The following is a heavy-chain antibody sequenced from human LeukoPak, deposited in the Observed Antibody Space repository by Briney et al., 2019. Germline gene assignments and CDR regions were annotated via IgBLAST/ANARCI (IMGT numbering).Heavy chain of an antibody. J-gene: IGHJ6*03. CDR2: ISGYNGKT. Sequence: VASVKVSCKASGYTFNTYGITWVRQAPGQGLEWMGWISGYNGKTKYAQKLQDRVTMTTDTSTSTAYMELRSLRSDDTAVYYCARGPGGRSGYYPLEDYYYYYYMDVWGKGTTVTVSS. CDR1: GYTFNTYG. V-gene: IGHV1-18*01. CDR3: ARGPGGRSGYYPLEDYYYYYYMDV. D-gene: IGHD3-22*01.